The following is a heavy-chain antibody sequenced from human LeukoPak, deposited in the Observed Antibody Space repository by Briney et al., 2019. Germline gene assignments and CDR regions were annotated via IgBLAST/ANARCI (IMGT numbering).Heavy chain of an antibody. CDR1: GFTFSSYA. Sequence: GGSLRLSCTASGFTFSSYAMTWVRLAPGKGLEGVSAISGSGGSTYYADSVKGRFTISRDNSKNTLYLQMSSLRADDTAVYYCAKGPYSSGWPSSFHYHGMDVWGQGTTVTVSS. CDR3: AKGPYSSGWPSSFHYHGMDV. V-gene: IGHV3-23*01. D-gene: IGHD6-19*01. J-gene: IGHJ6*02. CDR2: ISGSGGST.